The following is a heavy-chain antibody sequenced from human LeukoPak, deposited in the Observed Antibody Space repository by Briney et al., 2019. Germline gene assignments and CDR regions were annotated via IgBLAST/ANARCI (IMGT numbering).Heavy chain of an antibody. V-gene: IGHV4-34*01. J-gene: IGHJ3*02. D-gene: IGHD5-18*01. CDR3: ARVLGGYSYANHIRRGAFDI. Sequence: KSGGSLRLSCAASGFTFTTYSMNWIRQPPGKGLEWIGEINHSGSTNYNPSLKSRVTISVDTSKNQFSLKLSSVTAADTAVYYCARVLGGYSYANHIRRGAFDIWGQGTMVTVSS. CDR1: GFTFTTYS. CDR2: INHSGST.